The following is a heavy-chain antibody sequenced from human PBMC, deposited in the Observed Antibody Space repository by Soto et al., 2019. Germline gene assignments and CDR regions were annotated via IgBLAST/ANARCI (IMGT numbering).Heavy chain of an antibody. CDR2: INPNSGGT. CDR1: GYTFTGYY. Sequence: ASVKVSCKASGYTFTGYYMHWVRQAPGQGLEWMGWINPNSGGTNYAQKFQGWVTMTRDTSISTAYMELSRLRSDDTAVYYCARDSRNYDFWSGYPNRAYYFDYWGQGTLVTVSS. D-gene: IGHD3-3*01. V-gene: IGHV1-2*04. CDR3: ARDSRNYDFWSGYPNRAYYFDY. J-gene: IGHJ4*02.